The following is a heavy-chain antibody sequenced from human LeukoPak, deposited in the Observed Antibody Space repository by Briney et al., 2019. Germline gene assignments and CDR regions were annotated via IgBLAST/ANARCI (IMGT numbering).Heavy chain of an antibody. Sequence: PGGSLRLSCAASGFTFSSYAMHWVRQAPGKGLEWVAVISYDGSNKYYADSVKGRFTISRDNSKNTLYLQMNSLRAEDAAVYYCAADYGGNTLDYWGQGTLVTVSS. J-gene: IGHJ4*02. CDR1: GFTFSSYA. D-gene: IGHD4-23*01. V-gene: IGHV3-30-3*01. CDR3: AADYGGNTLDY. CDR2: ISYDGSNK.